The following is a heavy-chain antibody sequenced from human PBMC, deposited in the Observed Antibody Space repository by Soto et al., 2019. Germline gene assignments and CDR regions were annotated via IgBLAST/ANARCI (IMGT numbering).Heavy chain of an antibody. Sequence: SETLSLTCAVSGGSISSGGYSWSWIRQPPGRGLEWIGFIYYAGSTKYNPSLNSRVTISVDTSKNQFSLTVTSVTAADTAVYYCARQGFGVLHGLVDVWGQGTTVTVSS. D-gene: IGHD3-10*01. CDR3: ARQGFGVLHGLVDV. J-gene: IGHJ6*02. CDR2: IYYAGST. V-gene: IGHV4-61*08. CDR1: GGSISSGGYS.